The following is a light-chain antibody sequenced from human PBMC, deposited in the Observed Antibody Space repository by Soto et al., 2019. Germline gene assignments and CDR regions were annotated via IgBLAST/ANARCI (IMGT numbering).Light chain of an antibody. CDR3: SSYAGSNXRV. CDR2: EVS. Sequence: QSALTQPPSASGSPGQSVTISCTGTSSDVGDYNYVSWYQQHPGKAPKLMIYEVSKRPSGVPDRFSGSKSGNTASLTVSGLQAEDEADYYCSSYAGSNXRVFGPGTKV. V-gene: IGLV2-8*01. CDR1: SSDVGDYNY. J-gene: IGLJ1*01.